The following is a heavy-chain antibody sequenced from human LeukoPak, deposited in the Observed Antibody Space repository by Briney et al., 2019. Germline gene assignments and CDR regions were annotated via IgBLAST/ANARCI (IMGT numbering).Heavy chain of an antibody. J-gene: IGHJ4*02. V-gene: IGHV4-4*02. CDR2: IYHRGST. Sequence: SGTLSLTCAVSGGSISSSNWWTCVRQPPGKELVGIGEIYHRGSTNYNPSLESRVTISVAKSKTQFTLKLNSVTTADTAMYYCASRDYYDSTGYFPCWGQGTLVTVSS. CDR1: GGSISSSNW. CDR3: ASRDYYDSTGYFPC. D-gene: IGHD3-22*01.